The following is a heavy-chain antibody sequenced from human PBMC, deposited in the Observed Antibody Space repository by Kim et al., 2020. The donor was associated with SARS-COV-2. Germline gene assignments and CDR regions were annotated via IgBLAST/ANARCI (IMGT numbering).Heavy chain of an antibody. V-gene: IGHV3-33*01. Sequence: GGSLRLSCAASGFTFSSYGMHWVRQAPGKGLEWVAVIWYDGSNKYYADSVKGRFTISRDNSKNTLYLQMNSLRAEDTAVYYCAREARYGDYEKYYFDYWGQGTLVTVSS. CDR2: IWYDGSNK. CDR3: AREARYGDYEKYYFDY. J-gene: IGHJ4*02. D-gene: IGHD4-17*01. CDR1: GFTFSSYG.